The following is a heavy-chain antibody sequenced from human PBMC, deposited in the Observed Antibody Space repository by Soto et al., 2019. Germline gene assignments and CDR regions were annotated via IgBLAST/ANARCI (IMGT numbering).Heavy chain of an antibody. Sequence: GGSLRLSCAASGFTFSSYAMGWVRQAPGKGLEWVSAISGSGGSTYYADSVKGRFTISRGNSKNTLYLQMNSLRAEDTAVYYCAKGGIQLWFLDYWGQGTLVTVSS. J-gene: IGHJ4*02. CDR3: AKGGIQLWFLDY. V-gene: IGHV3-23*01. CDR1: GFTFSSYA. CDR2: ISGSGGST. D-gene: IGHD5-18*01.